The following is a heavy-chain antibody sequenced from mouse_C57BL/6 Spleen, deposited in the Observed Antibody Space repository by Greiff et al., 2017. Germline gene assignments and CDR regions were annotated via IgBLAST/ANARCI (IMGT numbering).Heavy chain of an antibody. CDR1: GYTFTSYW. J-gene: IGHJ2*01. Sequence: VQLQQSGAELVMPGASVKLSCKASGYTFTSYWMHWVKQRPGQGLEWIGEIDPSDSYTNYNQKFKGKSTLTVDKSSSTAYMQLSSLTSEDSAVYYCARFDGYYGYWGQGTTLTVSS. CDR2: IDPSDSYT. D-gene: IGHD2-3*01. V-gene: IGHV1-69*01. CDR3: ARFDGYYGY.